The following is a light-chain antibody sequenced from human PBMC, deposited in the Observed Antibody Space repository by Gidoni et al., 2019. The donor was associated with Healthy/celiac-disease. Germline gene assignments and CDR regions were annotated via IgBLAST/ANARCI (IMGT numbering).Light chain of an antibody. Sequence: DSQMTESPSTLSASVGDRGTITCRASQSIRSWLAWYQQKPGNAPKLLIYKASSLESGVPSRFSGSGSGTEFTLTISSLQPDDFATYYCQQYNSYPYTFGQGTKLEIK. V-gene: IGKV1-5*03. CDR3: QQYNSYPYT. J-gene: IGKJ2*01. CDR1: QSIRSW. CDR2: KAS.